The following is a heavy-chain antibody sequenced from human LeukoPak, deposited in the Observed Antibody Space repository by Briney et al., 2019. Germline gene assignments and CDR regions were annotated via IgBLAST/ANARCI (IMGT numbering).Heavy chain of an antibody. CDR3: ARGDSQSWYDWFDP. J-gene: IGHJ5*02. V-gene: IGHV4-61*02. Sequence: SETLSLTCTVSGGSISSGSYYWSWIRQPAGKGLVWIGRIYTSGSTNYNPSLKSRVTISVDTSKNQFSLKLSSVTAADTAVYYCARGDSQSWYDWFDPWGQGTLVTVSS. D-gene: IGHD6-13*01. CDR1: GGSISSGSYY. CDR2: IYTSGST.